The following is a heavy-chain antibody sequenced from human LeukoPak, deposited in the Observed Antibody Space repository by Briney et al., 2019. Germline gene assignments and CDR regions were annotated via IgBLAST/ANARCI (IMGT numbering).Heavy chain of an antibody. CDR1: GFTFSSYG. CDR3: AKDYRLLWFGELVNF. V-gene: IGHV3-30*18. D-gene: IGHD3-10*01. J-gene: IGHJ4*02. Sequence: GPSLRLSCAASGFTFSSYGMHWVRQAPGKGLEWVAVISYDGTNKYYADSVKGRFTISRDNSKNTLYLQMNSLRPEDTAMYYCAKDYRLLWFGELVNFWGQGTLVTVSS. CDR2: ISYDGTNK.